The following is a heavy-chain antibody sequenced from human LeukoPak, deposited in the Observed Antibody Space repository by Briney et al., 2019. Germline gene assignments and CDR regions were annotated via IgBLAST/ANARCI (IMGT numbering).Heavy chain of an antibody. CDR1: GFTFRSYG. CDR2: ISGSGDST. J-gene: IGHJ3*02. V-gene: IGHV3-23*01. Sequence: GGTLRLSCAASGFTFRSYGMTWVRQAPGKGLEWVSAISGSGDSTYYADSVKGRFTISRDNSRNTLYLQMNSLRAEDTAVYYCAKVGSYSSGWYKMTDAFDIWGQGTMVTVSS. D-gene: IGHD6-19*01. CDR3: AKVGSYSSGWYKMTDAFDI.